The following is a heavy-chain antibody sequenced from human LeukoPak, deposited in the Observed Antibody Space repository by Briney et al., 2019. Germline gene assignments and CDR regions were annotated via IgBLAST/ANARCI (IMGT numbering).Heavy chain of an antibody. CDR2: IKQDGSEK. CDR3: AREGGYYDSSGYVDY. CDR1: GFTFSSYW. D-gene: IGHD3-22*01. J-gene: IGHJ4*02. V-gene: IGHV3-7*01. Sequence: PGGSLRLSCAASGFTFSSYWMSWVRQAPGKGLEWVANIKQDGSEKYYVDSVKGRFTISRDNAKNSLYLQMNSLRAEDTAVYYCAREGGYYDSSGYVDYWGQGTLVTVSS.